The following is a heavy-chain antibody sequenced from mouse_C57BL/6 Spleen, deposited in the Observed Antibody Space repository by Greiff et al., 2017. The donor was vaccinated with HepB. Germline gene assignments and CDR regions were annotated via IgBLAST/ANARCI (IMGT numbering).Heavy chain of an antibody. CDR2: IDPSDSYT. Sequence: QVHVKQPGAELVKPGASVKLSCKASGYTFTSYWMQWVKQRPGQGLEWIGEIDPSDSYTNYNQKFKGKATLTVDTSSSTAYMQLSSLTSEDSAVYYCARSDGYYFPFAYWGQGTLVTVSA. J-gene: IGHJ3*01. CDR1: GYTFTSYW. V-gene: IGHV1-50*01. D-gene: IGHD2-3*01. CDR3: ARSDGYYFPFAY.